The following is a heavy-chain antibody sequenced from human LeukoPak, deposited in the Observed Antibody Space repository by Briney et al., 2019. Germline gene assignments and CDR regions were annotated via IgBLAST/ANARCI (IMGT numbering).Heavy chain of an antibody. V-gene: IGHV4-59*01. D-gene: IGHD1-26*01. CDR1: GFTFSSYA. CDR2: IYYSGTT. CDR3: ARLAKIENRSLAYYFDY. Sequence: GSLRLSCAASGFTFSSYAMSWIRQPPGKGLEYIGYIYYSGTTNYNPSLKSRVTISVDTSKNQFSLKLISVTAADTAVYYCARLAKIENRSLAYYFDYWGQGTLVTVSS. J-gene: IGHJ4*02.